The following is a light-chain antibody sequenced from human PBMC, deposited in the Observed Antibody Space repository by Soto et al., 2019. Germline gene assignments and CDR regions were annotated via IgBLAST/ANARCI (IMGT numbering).Light chain of an antibody. CDR2: GAS. V-gene: IGKV3-20*01. Sequence: PGATATLSCRATQSIISGYLAWYQQKPGQAPRLLIYGASSRANDIPDRFSGIGSGADFTLTSTGLEPDDFAVYCCQHYGSSTRTFGQGTKVEIK. J-gene: IGKJ1*01. CDR3: QHYGSSTRT. CDR1: QSIISGY.